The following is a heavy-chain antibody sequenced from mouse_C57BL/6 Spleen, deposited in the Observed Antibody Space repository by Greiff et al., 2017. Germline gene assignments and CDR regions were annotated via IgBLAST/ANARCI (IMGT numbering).Heavy chain of an antibody. CDR1: GFTFSDYY. CDR2: INYDGSST. J-gene: IGHJ1*03. V-gene: IGHV5-16*01. CDR3: AREEEYGSFDV. Sequence: EVKLVESEGGLVQPGSSMKLSCTASGFTFSDYYMAWVRQVPEKGLEWVANINYDGSSTYYLDSLKSRFIISRDNAKNILYLQMSSLKSEDTATYYCAREEEYGSFDVWGTGTTVTVSS.